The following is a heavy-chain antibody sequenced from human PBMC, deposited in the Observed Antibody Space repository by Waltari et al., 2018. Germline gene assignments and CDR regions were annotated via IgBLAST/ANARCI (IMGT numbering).Heavy chain of an antibody. D-gene: IGHD3-22*01. CDR3: ARVYSSGYYYGFDY. Sequence: QVQLQESGPGLVKPSGTLSLTCAVSGGSISSSNWWSWVRQPPGKGLEWIGEIYHSGNTNDNPSRKSGVTISVDKSKNQFSLKLSSVTAADTAVYYCARVYSSGYYYGFDYWGQGTLVTVSS. CDR2: IYHSGNT. J-gene: IGHJ4*02. CDR1: GGSISSSNW. V-gene: IGHV4-4*02.